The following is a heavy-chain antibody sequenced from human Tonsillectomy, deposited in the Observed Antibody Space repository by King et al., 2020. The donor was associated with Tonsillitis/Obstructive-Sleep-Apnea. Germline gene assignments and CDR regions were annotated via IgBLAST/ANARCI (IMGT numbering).Heavy chain of an antibody. D-gene: IGHD4-23*01. CDR3: ASFASNSGFDY. J-gene: IGHJ4*02. CDR2: IWYDGSNK. Sequence: VQLVESGGGVVQPGRSLRLSCAASGFTFSSYGMHWVRQAPGKGLEWVAVIWYDGSNKYYADSVKGRFTISRDNSKNTLYLQMNSLRAEDTAVYYCASFASNSGFDYWGQGTLVTVSS. CDR1: GFTFSSYG. V-gene: IGHV3-33*01.